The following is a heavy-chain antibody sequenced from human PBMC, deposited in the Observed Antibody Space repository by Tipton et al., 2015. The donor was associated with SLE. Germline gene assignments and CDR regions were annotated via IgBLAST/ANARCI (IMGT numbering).Heavy chain of an antibody. Sequence: TLSLTCVVYGGSFSGHTWTWVRQPPGQGLEWIGDINHSGGTNYTPSLKNRVTISVDTSKNQFSLKLSSVTAADTAVYYCATQGYYDSSFDYWGQGTLVTVSS. CDR3: ATQGYYDSSFDY. CDR1: GGSFSGHT. D-gene: IGHD3-16*01. CDR2: INHSGGT. J-gene: IGHJ4*02. V-gene: IGHV4-34*01.